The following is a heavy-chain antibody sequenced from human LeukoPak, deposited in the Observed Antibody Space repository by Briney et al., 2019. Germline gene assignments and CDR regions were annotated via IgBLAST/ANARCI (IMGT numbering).Heavy chain of an antibody. V-gene: IGHV4-34*01. CDR2: INHSGST. J-gene: IGHJ4*02. Sequence: SETLSLTCAVYGGSFSGYYWNWIRQPPGKGLEWIGEINHSGSTNYNPSLKSRVTISVDTSKNQFSLKLSSVTAADTAVYYCARGLGGDIVVVPAAIPFDYWGQGTLVTVSS. D-gene: IGHD2-2*01. CDR3: ARGLGGDIVVVPAAIPFDY. CDR1: GGSFSGYY.